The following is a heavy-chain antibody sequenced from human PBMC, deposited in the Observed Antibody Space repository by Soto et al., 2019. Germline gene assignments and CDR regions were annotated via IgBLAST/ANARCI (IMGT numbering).Heavy chain of an antibody. V-gene: IGHV3-23*01. CDR2: ISGSGGST. CDR3: AKGRTAPRYCSGGSCSLGFDY. CDR1: GFTFSSYA. Sequence: GGSLRLSCAASGFTFSSYAMSWVRQAPGKGLEWVSAISGSGGSTYYADSVKGRFTISRDNSKNTLYLQMNSLRAEDTAVYYCAKGRTAPRYCSGGSCSLGFDYWGQGTLVTVSS. J-gene: IGHJ4*02. D-gene: IGHD2-15*01.